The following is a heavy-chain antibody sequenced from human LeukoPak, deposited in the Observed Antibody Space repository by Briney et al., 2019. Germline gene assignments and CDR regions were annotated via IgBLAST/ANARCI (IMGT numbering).Heavy chain of an antibody. CDR2: IIPIFGTG. Sequence: SVKVSCKASGGTFSSYAISWVRQAAGQGLEWMGGIIPIFGTGNYAQKFQGRVTITADESTSTAYMELSSLRSEDTAVYYCASLVGATFGAFDIWGQGTMVTLSS. D-gene: IGHD1-26*01. CDR3: ASLVGATFGAFDI. CDR1: GGTFSSYA. J-gene: IGHJ3*02. V-gene: IGHV1-69*01.